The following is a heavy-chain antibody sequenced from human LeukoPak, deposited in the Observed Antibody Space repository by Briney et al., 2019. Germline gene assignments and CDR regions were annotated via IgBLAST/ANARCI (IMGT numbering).Heavy chain of an antibody. J-gene: IGHJ2*01. CDR2: TYYSGST. CDR1: RGSIIIGNYY. V-gene: IGHV4-31*03. D-gene: IGHD3-22*01. CDR3: AKDPGITMTNWYFDL. Sequence: SQTLSLTCTVSRGSIIIGNYYWSWIRQLPGKGLEWIWYTYYSGSTYYNPSLESRVTISVDTSKKQFSLKLTSVTAADTAVYYCAKDPGITMTNWYFDLWGRGTLVTVSS.